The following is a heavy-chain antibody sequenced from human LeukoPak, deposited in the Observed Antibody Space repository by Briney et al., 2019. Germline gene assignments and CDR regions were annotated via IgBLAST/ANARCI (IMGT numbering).Heavy chain of an antibody. Sequence: GGSLRLSCEASGFHLSKIYMSWVRQAPGKGVEWASVIYSGGTTYYADSVKGRFTISRDNSKNTLYLQMNTLRAEDTAVYYCATIRTEYSGGWLPFDNWGQGTLVTVSS. J-gene: IGHJ4*02. CDR1: GFHLSKIY. CDR3: ATIRTEYSGGWLPFDN. D-gene: IGHD6-19*01. CDR2: IYSGGTT. V-gene: IGHV3-53*01.